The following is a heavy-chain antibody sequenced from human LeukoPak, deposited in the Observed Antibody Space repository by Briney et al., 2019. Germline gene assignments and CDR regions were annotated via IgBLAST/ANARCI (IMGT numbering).Heavy chain of an antibody. CDR3: AKAFNYGSGYNYKTFDS. CDR1: GFAFSYYA. CDR2: ITGTDGST. J-gene: IGHJ4*02. D-gene: IGHD3-10*01. V-gene: IGHV3-23*01. Sequence: GGSLRLSCAASGFAFSYYAMSWVRQAPGEGLEWVSGITGTDGSTYYADSVKGRFTISRDNSKSALYLQMNSLRAEDTALYYCAKAFNYGSGYNYKTFDSWGQGTLVTVSS.